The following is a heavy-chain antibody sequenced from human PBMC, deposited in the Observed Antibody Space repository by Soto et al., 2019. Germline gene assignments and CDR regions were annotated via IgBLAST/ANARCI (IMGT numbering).Heavy chain of an antibody. V-gene: IGHV4-31*03. Sequence: QVQLQESGPGLVKPSQTLSLTCTVSGGSISSGGYYWSWIRQHPGKGLEWIGYIYYSGSTYYNPSLKSRVTRSVDTSKSQFSLKLSSVTAADTAVYYCARGTVVVVAATGWFDPWGQGTLVTVSS. D-gene: IGHD2-15*01. J-gene: IGHJ5*02. CDR2: IYYSGST. CDR1: GGSISSGGYY. CDR3: ARGTVVVVAATGWFDP.